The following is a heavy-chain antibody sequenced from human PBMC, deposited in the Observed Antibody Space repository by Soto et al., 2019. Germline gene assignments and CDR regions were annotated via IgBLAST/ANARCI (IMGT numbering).Heavy chain of an antibody. D-gene: IGHD3-22*01. CDR2: VSGSGGST. V-gene: IGHV3-23*01. J-gene: IGHJ4*02. CDR3: AKDPGVRNYYDSSGYFDY. Sequence: GGSLRLSCAASGFTFSSYAMSWVRQAPGKGPEWVSAVSGSGGSTYYADSVKGRFTISRDNSKNTLYLQMNSLRAEDTAVYYCAKDPGVRNYYDSSGYFDYWGQGTLVTVSS. CDR1: GFTFSSYA.